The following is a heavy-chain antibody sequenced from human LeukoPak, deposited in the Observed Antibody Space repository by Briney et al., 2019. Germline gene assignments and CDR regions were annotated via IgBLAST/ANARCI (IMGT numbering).Heavy chain of an antibody. V-gene: IGHV3-23*01. D-gene: IGHD1-26*01. CDR3: AKTQWKVGATDYFDY. J-gene: IGHJ4*02. Sequence: PGGSLRLSCAASGCAFNNYAMTWVRQAPGKGLEWVSNINDNGGQRHYADSVKGRFTISRDNSKNTLFLQMDSLRAEDTAVYYCAKTQWKVGATDYFDYWGQRILVTVSS. CDR1: GCAFNNYA. CDR2: INDNGGQR.